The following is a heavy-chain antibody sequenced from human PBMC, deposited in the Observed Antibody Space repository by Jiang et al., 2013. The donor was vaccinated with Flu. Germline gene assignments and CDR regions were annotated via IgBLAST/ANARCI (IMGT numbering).Heavy chain of an antibody. V-gene: IGHV1-46*01. CDR2: INPSGGTT. Sequence: GAEVKKPGASVKVSCKASGYTFTSYYIHWVRQAPGQGLEWLGIINPSGGTTSYAQKFQGRVTITADESTSTAYMELSSLRSEDTAVYYCARGALKIDSSGYHNWFDPWGQGTLVTVSS. CDR3: ARGALKIDSSGYHNWFDP. CDR1: GYTFTSYY. D-gene: IGHD3-22*01. J-gene: IGHJ5*02.